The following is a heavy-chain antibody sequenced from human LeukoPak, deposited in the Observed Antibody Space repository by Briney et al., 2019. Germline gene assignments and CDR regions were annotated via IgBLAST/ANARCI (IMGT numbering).Heavy chain of an antibody. Sequence: VGSLRLSCAASGFTFSSYGMHWVRQAPGKGLEWVAVVSYDGSNKYYADSVKGRFTISRDNSKNTLYLQMNSLRAEDTAVYYCARGTRYCSGGSCYPDYWGQGTLVTVSS. CDR1: GFTFSSYG. D-gene: IGHD2-15*01. CDR2: VSYDGSNK. J-gene: IGHJ4*02. CDR3: ARGTRYCSGGSCYPDY. V-gene: IGHV3-30*03.